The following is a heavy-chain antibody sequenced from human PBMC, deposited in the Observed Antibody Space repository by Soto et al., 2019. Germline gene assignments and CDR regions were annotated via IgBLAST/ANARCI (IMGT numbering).Heavy chain of an antibody. D-gene: IGHD2-21*02. V-gene: IGHV4-61*01. CDR3: VRRHGLTVDAYY. CDR1: GGSVSSGNYY. J-gene: IGHJ4*02. CDR2: IDYSGSI. Sequence: SETLSLTCTVSGGSVSSGNYYWSWIRQPPGKGLEWIGYIDYSGSIKYNPSLESRVTISVDTSKNQFSLKLSSVTAADTAVYYCVRRHGLTVDAYYWGQGTLVTVSS.